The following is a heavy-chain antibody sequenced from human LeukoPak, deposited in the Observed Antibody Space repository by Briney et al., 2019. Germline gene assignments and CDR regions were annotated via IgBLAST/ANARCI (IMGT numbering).Heavy chain of an antibody. CDR2: IIGNSVST. CDR1: GFTFRNSA. V-gene: IGHV3-23*01. J-gene: IGHJ4*02. Sequence: GGSLRLSCAASGFTFRNSAMSWVRQAPGKGLEWVSNIIGNSVSTYYADFVKGRFTISRDNSNNTLFLQMNSLSADDMAIYFCAKGRRDGYNYPFFDSWGQGAWVIVSS. D-gene: IGHD5-24*01. CDR3: AKGRRDGYNYPFFDS.